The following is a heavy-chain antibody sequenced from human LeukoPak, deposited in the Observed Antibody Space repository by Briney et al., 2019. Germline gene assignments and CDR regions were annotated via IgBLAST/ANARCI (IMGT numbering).Heavy chain of an antibody. J-gene: IGHJ3*02. Sequence: SETLSLTCAVYGGSFSGYYWSWIRQPPGKGLEWIGEINHSGSTNYNPSLKSRVTISVDTSKNQFSLKLSSVTAADTAVYYCARALGSSWYSDPFDIWGQGTMVTVSS. D-gene: IGHD6-13*01. CDR1: GGSFSGYY. V-gene: IGHV4-34*01. CDR2: INHSGST. CDR3: ARALGSSWYSDPFDI.